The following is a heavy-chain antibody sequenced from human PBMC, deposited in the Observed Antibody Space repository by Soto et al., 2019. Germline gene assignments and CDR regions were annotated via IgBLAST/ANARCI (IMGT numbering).Heavy chain of an antibody. CDR1: APSPSSSTYY. Sequence: SESLSLTCPVYAPSPSSSTYYWGRPRQPPGEGLEMGGSSYYSGSTYYNPTLKSRVTISGDTSKNQFSLKLSSVTAADTAVYYCASPGSAAAGIHYWGQGTPVTVSS. V-gene: IGHV4-39*01. D-gene: IGHD6-13*01. CDR2: SYYSGST. J-gene: IGHJ4*02. CDR3: ASPGSAAAGIHY.